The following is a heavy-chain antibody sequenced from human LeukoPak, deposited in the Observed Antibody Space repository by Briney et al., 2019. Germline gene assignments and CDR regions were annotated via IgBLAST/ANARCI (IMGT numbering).Heavy chain of an antibody. CDR3: AKARSIAVTGGYFDF. J-gene: IGHJ4*02. Sequence: PGGSLRLSCAASGFTFSNYVMTWVRQAPGKGLECVSAISHSGGSTYYADSLKGRFTISRDNSKNTLSLQMNSLRAEDTAIYYCAKARSIAVTGGYFDFWGQGTLVTVSS. CDR1: GFTFSNYV. CDR2: ISHSGGST. D-gene: IGHD6-19*01. V-gene: IGHV3-23*01.